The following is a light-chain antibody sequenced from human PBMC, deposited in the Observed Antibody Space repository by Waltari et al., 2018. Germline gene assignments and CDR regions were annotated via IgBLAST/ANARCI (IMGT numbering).Light chain of an antibody. Sequence: QSALTQPPSASGSPGQSVTISCTGTSSNVGGYNFVSWYQQHPVKVPILMIYDVSKRPSGVPDRFSGSKSGNTASLTVSGLQAGDEADYYCSSYADSNNVFGTGTKVTVL. CDR3: SSYADSNNV. CDR1: SSNVGGYNF. J-gene: IGLJ1*01. CDR2: DVS. V-gene: IGLV2-8*01.